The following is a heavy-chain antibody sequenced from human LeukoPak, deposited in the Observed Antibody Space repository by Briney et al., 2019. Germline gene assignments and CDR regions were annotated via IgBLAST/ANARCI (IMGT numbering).Heavy chain of an antibody. D-gene: IGHD6-13*01. J-gene: IGHJ4*02. CDR2: ISSSSSYI. CDR3: ARDDRNQQLVPDY. Sequence: GWSLRLSCAASGFTFSSYSMNWVRQAPGKELEWVSSISSSSSYIYYADSVKGRFTISRDNAKNSLYLQMNSLRAEDTAVYYCARDDRNQQLVPDYWGQGTLVTVSS. CDR1: GFTFSSYS. V-gene: IGHV3-21*01.